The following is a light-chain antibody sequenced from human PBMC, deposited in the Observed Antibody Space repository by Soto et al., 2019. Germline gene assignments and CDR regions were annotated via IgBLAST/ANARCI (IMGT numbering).Light chain of an antibody. CDR1: SSDVGGYNY. J-gene: IGLJ1*01. V-gene: IGLV2-14*03. CDR3: SSYTTSNTRQIV. CDR2: DVS. Sequence: QSALTQPASVSGSPGQSITISCTGTSSDVGGYNYVSGYQHHPGKAPKLMIFDVSNRPSGVSNRFSGSKSGNTASLTISGLQPEDEADYYCSSYTTSNTRQIVFGTGTKVTVL.